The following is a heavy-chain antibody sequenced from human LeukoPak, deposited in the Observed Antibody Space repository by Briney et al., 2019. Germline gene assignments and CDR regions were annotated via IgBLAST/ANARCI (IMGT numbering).Heavy chain of an antibody. V-gene: IGHV3-53*01. CDR2: TYSGGST. CDR1: GFTVSSNY. Sequence: GSLRLSCAASGFTVSSNYMSWVRQAPGKGLEWVSVTYSGGSTYYADSVKGRFTISRDNSKNTLYLQMNSLRAEDTAVYYCARVGSLDTPTTDWGQGTLVTVSS. D-gene: IGHD3-3*01. CDR3: ARVGSLDTPTTD. J-gene: IGHJ4*02.